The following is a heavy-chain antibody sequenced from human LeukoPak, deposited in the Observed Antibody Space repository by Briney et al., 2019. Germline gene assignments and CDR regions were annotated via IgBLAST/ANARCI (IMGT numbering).Heavy chain of an antibody. V-gene: IGHV1-69*05. D-gene: IGHD1-26*01. CDR1: GGTFSSYA. CDR3: ARGGWRAYYFDY. J-gene: IGHJ4*02. Sequence: ASVKVSCKASGGTFSSYAISWVRQAPGQGLEWMGGIIPIFGTANYAQKFQGRVTITTDESTSTAYMELSSLGSEDTAVYYCARGGWRAYYFDYWGQGTLVTVSS. CDR2: IIPIFGTA.